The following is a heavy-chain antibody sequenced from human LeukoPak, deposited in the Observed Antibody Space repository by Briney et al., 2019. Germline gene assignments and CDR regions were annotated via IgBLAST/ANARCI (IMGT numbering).Heavy chain of an antibody. D-gene: IGHD3-22*01. CDR3: ASVGAYDSSGYPFDY. Sequence: GGSLRLSCAASGFTFSSYGMHWVRQAPGQGLEWMGIINPSGGSTSYAQKFQGRVTMTRDTSTSTVYMELSSLRSEDTAVYYCASVGAYDSSGYPFDYWGQGTLVTVSS. V-gene: IGHV1-46*01. CDR1: GFTFSSYG. CDR2: INPSGGST. J-gene: IGHJ4*02.